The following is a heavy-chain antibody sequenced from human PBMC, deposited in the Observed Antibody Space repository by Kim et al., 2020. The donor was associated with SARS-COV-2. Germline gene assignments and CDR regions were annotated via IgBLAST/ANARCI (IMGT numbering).Heavy chain of an antibody. V-gene: IGHV1-69*13. Sequence: SVKVSCKASGGTFSSYAISWVRQAPGQGLEWMGGIIPIFGTANYAQKFQGRVTITADESTSTAYMELSSLRSEDTAVYYCARASKTTVTLRRPYYYYYGMDVWGQGTTVTVSS. CDR1: GGTFSSYA. J-gene: IGHJ6*02. CDR2: IIPIFGTA. D-gene: IGHD4-17*01. CDR3: ARASKTTVTLRRPYYYYYGMDV.